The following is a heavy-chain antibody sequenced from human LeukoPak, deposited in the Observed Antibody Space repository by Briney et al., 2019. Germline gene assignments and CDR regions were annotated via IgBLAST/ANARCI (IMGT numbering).Heavy chain of an antibody. CDR1: GFTFNTYS. Sequence: PGGSLRLSCAASGFTFNTYSMNWVRQAPGKGLEWVSYIDRSGTNIKYADSVKGRFTISRDNAKNSLYLQMNSLRAEDTAVYYCVRDYGWSFDYWGQGTLVTVSS. CDR3: VRDYGWSFDY. CDR2: IDRSGTNI. V-gene: IGHV3-48*04. D-gene: IGHD2-8*02. J-gene: IGHJ4*02.